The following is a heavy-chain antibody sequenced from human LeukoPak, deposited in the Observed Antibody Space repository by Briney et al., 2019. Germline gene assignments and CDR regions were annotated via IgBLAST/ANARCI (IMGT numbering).Heavy chain of an antibody. J-gene: IGHJ5*02. D-gene: IGHD6-6*01. V-gene: IGHV3-53*01. CDR2: IYSGGDT. Sequence: GGSLRLSCAASGFSVSSYYMSWVRQAPGKGLEWVSLIYSGGDTYYADLVKARFTISRDNSKTTLYLQMNSLRVEDTAVYYCASSLVSWFDPWGQGTLVTVSS. CDR3: ASSLVSWFDP. CDR1: GFSVSSYY.